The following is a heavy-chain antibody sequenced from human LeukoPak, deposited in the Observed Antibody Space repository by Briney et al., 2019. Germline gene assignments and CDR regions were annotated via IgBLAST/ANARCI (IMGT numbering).Heavy chain of an antibody. J-gene: IGHJ5*02. CDR1: GGSISSYY. D-gene: IGHD3-3*01. CDR3: ARGPITIFGPGIYNWFDP. CDR2: IYYSGST. Sequence: SETLSLTCTVSGGSISSYYWSWIRQHPGKGLEWIGYIYYSGSTYYNPSLKSRVTISVDTSKNQFSLKLSSVTAADTAVYYCARGPITIFGPGIYNWFDPWGQGTLVTVSS. V-gene: IGHV4-59*06.